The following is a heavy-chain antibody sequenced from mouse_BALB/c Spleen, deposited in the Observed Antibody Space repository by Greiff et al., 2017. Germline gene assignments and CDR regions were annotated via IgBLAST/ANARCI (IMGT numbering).Heavy chain of an antibody. V-gene: IGHV1S135*01. Sequence: EVQLQESGPELMKPGASVKISCKASGYSFTSYYMHWVKQSHGKSLEWIGYIDPFNGGTSYNQKFKGKATLTVDKSSSTAYMHLSSLTSEDSAVYYCARGLGYAMDYWGQGTSVTVSS. CDR1: GYSFTSYY. CDR3: ARGLGYAMDY. D-gene: IGHD4-1*01. J-gene: IGHJ4*01. CDR2: IDPFNGGT.